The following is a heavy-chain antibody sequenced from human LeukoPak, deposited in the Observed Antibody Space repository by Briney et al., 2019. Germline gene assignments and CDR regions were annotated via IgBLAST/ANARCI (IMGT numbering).Heavy chain of an antibody. J-gene: IGHJ3*02. V-gene: IGHV3-23*01. CDR1: GFSFSTYA. D-gene: IGHD2-15*01. CDR3: ARVGGAVKYCSGGSCYSIGAFDI. CDR2: ISGSGGST. Sequence: GGSLRLSCAASGFSFSTYAMTWVRQAPGKGLEWVSLISGSGGSTYYADSVKGRFTISRDNSKNTLYLQMNSLRAEDTAVYYCARVGGAVKYCSGGSCYSIGAFDIWGQGTMVTVSS.